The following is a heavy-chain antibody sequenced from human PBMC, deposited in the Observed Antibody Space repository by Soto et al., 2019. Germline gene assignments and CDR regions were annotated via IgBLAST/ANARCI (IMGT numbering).Heavy chain of an antibody. V-gene: IGHV1-46*01. CDR1: GYTFTSYY. CDR2: INPSGGST. Sequence: GASVKVSCKASGYTFTSYYMHWVRQAPGQGLEWMGIINPSGGSTSYAQKFQGRVTMTRDTSTSTVYMELSSLRSEDTAVYYCARVGYYDSSGYPVPGSDDAFDIWGQGTMVTVSS. CDR3: ARVGYYDSSGYPVPGSDDAFDI. D-gene: IGHD3-22*01. J-gene: IGHJ3*02.